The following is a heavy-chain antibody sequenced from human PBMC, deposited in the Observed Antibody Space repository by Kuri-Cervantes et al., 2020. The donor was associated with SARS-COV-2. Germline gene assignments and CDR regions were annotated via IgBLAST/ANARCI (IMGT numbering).Heavy chain of an antibody. CDR3: ARQGTGYYGSGSYYYYYYGMDV. CDR1: GGSISSSSYY. D-gene: IGHD3-10*01. CDR2: IYYSGST. V-gene: IGHV4-39*01. Sequence: ETLSLTCTVSGGSISSSSYYWGWIRQPPGKGLEWIGSIYYSGSTYYNPSLKSRVTISVDTSKNQFSLKLSSVTAADTAVYYCARQGTGYYGSGSYYYYYYGMDVWGQGTTVTVSS. J-gene: IGHJ6*02.